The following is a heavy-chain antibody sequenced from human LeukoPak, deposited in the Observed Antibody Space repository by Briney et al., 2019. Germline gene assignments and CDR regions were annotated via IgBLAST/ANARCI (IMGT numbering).Heavy chain of an antibody. CDR2: INQSGST. D-gene: IGHD2-2*01. V-gene: IGHV4-34*01. J-gene: IGHJ5*02. Sequence: SETLSLTCAVYGGSFSGYYWSWIRQTPGKGLEWIGEINQSGSTNYNPSLKSRVTISVDTSKNQFSLKLSSVTAADTAVYYCARRQFGNIVVVPAAKNWFDPWGQGTLVTVSS. CDR1: GGSFSGYY. CDR3: ARRQFGNIVVVPAAKNWFDP.